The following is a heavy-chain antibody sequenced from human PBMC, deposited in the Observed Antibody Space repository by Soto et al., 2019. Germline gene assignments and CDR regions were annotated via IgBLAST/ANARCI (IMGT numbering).Heavy chain of an antibody. V-gene: IGHV3-30*03. Sequence: QVQLVESGGGVVQPGRSLRLSCAVSGFTVSTYGMHWVRQAPGKGLEWVAVISRDGGTKYYADSVKGRFPISRDNSRKTLFLEMNGLRGDDMAVYYCTREVASGYWGQGTMVAVSS. D-gene: IGHD2-8*02. CDR1: GFTVSTYG. CDR3: TREVASGY. CDR2: ISRDGGTK. J-gene: IGHJ4*02.